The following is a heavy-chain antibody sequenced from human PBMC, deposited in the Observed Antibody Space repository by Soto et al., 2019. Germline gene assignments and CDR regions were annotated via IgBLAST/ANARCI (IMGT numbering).Heavy chain of an antibody. CDR1: GFTFRNYD. V-gene: IGHV3-13*05. Sequence: EVQLVESGGGLVQPGGSLRLSCEASGFTFRNYDMHWVRQGTGKGLEWVSGISAAGDPDYADSVEGRFTISRENAHTSFFLQMNSLRVGDTAVYYCARTDRDFYGLDVWGQGTTVSVSS. J-gene: IGHJ6*02. CDR3: ARTDRDFYGLDV. CDR2: ISAAGDP.